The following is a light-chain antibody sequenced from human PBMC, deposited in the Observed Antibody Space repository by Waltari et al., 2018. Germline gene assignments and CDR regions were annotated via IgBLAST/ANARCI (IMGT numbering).Light chain of an antibody. V-gene: IGLV6-57*03. CDR3: QSADDSYNPV. Sequence: VFTQPHSVSGSHGHTVTFSCTRSSGSIDSEYVHWYQQRPGNAPTTVIYKDNQRPSGVPDRFSGSIDSSSNSASLAISGLKSEDEADYYCQSADDSYNPVFGGGTRLTVL. CDR2: KDN. J-gene: IGLJ2*01. CDR1: SGSIDSEY.